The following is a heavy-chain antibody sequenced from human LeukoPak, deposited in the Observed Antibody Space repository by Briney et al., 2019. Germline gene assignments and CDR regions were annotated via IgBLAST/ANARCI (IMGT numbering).Heavy chain of an antibody. D-gene: IGHD4-17*01. V-gene: IGHV3-23*01. Sequence: PGGSLRLSCAASGFSFNIYAMSWVRQAPGXGLEWVEAIDRSGGSTFYADSVKGRFTISKDNSKNTLYLQINSLRVDDTAIYYCARGSHGEHDSWGQGTLVTVSS. CDR1: GFSFNIYA. J-gene: IGHJ5*01. CDR2: IDRSGGST. CDR3: ARGSHGEHDS.